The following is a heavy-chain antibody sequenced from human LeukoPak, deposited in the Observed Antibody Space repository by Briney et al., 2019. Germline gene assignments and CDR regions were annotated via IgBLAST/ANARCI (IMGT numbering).Heavy chain of an antibody. CDR1: GFTFSSYS. CDR2: ISSSSSYI. V-gene: IGHV3-21*01. J-gene: IGHJ4*02. CDR3: ANPHPYYDFWSGYYI. D-gene: IGHD3-3*01. Sequence: GGSLRLSCAASGFTFSSYSMTWVRQAPGKGLEWVSSISSSSSYIYYADSVKGRFTISRDNAKNSLYLQMNSLRAEDTAVYYCANPHPYYDFWSGYYIWGQGTLVTVSS.